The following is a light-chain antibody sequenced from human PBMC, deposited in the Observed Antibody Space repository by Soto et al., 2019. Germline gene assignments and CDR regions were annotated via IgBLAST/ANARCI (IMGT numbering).Light chain of an antibody. J-gene: IGKJ3*01. CDR1: QDISSW. CDR2: AAS. V-gene: IGKV1-12*01. CDR3: QQGDSFPFT. Sequence: DIQMTQSPSSVSASVGDRVTISCRASQDISSWVAWYQQKPGKAPKLLISAASSLQSGVPRRFSGSGYGTDVTLIISSMQPEDFATYFCQQGDSFPFTFGGGTKVDIK.